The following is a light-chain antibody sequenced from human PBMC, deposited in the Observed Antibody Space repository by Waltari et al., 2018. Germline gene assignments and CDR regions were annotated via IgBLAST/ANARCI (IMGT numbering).Light chain of an antibody. CDR1: QSVSNS. CDR2: DTS. CDR3: QQRGNWQLSIA. Sequence: EFVLTQSPATLSLSPGERATLSCRASQSVSNSLAWYQQKPGQAPRLLIYDTSNRATGIPARFSGSGSGTDFTLTISSLEPEDFAVYYCQQRGNWQLSIAFGQGTRLEIK. J-gene: IGKJ5*01. V-gene: IGKV3-11*01.